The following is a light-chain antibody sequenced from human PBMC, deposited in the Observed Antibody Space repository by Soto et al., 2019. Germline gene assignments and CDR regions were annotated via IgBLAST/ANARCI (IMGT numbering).Light chain of an antibody. J-gene: IGLJ1*01. V-gene: IGLV1-40*01. Sequence: QSVLTQPPSVSGAPGQRVTISCTGRSSNIGAGHDVHWYQHLPGTTPKLLIYGNGNRPSGVPDRFSGSKSGTSASLAITGLQAEDEADYYCQSYDSSLSGSEVFGTGTKVTV. CDR2: GNG. CDR1: SSNIGAGHD. CDR3: QSYDSSLSGSEV.